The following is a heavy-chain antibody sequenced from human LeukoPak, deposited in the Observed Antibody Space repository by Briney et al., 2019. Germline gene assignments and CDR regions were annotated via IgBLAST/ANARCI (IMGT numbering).Heavy chain of an antibody. CDR2: IHFSGDT. J-gene: IGHJ5*02. Sequence: SETLSLTCTVSGDSISNYYWNWIRQPPGKGLEWIGHIHFSGDTNYNPSLRSRVTMSLDSAKNHSSLRLISVTAADTAVYYCARRVEMSSASATSDTWLDPWGQGTLVSVSP. V-gene: IGHV4-59*01. D-gene: IGHD3-10*01. CDR1: GDSISNYY. CDR3: ARRVEMSSASATSDTWLDP.